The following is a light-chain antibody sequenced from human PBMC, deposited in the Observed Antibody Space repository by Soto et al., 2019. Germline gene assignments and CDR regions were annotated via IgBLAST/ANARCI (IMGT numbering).Light chain of an antibody. Sequence: PMTQSPSSVSASVGARVTITCRASRDIHTWLAWFHQKPGKAPKLLIHAATSLHTGVPSRFSGSGSGTDFTLTISGLQPEDFATYYCQQLSRYPSTFGGGTKVDIK. CDR1: RDIHTW. V-gene: IGKV1D-12*01. CDR3: QQLSRYPST. CDR2: AAT. J-gene: IGKJ4*01.